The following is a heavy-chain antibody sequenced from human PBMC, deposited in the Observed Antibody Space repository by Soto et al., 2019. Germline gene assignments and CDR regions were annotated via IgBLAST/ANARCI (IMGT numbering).Heavy chain of an antibody. V-gene: IGHV1-46*01. J-gene: IGHJ3*02. CDR3: ARPLTLGGLSVPGAFDI. D-gene: IGHD3-10*01. Sequence: GASVKVSCKASGYTFTSYYMHWVRQAPGQGLEWMGIINLSGGSTSYAQKFQGRVTMTRDTSTSTVYMELSSLRSEDTAVYYCARPLTLGGLSVPGAFDIWGQGTMVTVSS. CDR1: GYTFTSYY. CDR2: INLSGGST.